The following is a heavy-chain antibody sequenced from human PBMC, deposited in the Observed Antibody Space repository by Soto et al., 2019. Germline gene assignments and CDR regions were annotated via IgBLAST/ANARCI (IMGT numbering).Heavy chain of an antibody. V-gene: IGHV3-33*01. D-gene: IGHD4-17*01. CDR1: GFTFSSYG. J-gene: IGHJ4*02. CDR2: IWYDGSNK. Sequence: QVQLVESGGGVVQPGRSLRLSCAASGFTFSSYGMHWVRQAPGKGLEWVAVIWYDGSNKYYADSVKGRFTISRDNSKNTLYLQMNSLRAEDTAVYYCARDRRTTVTYIRAPPTGYWGQGTLVTVSS. CDR3: ARDRRTTVTYIRAPPTGY.